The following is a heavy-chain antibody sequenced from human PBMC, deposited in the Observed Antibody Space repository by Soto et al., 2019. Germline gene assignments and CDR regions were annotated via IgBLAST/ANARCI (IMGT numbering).Heavy chain of an antibody. CDR3: ARDLTTVTTYGVFDY. D-gene: IGHD4-17*01. CDR1: GFTFSSYG. J-gene: IGHJ4*02. Sequence: QVQLVESGGGVVQPGRPLRLSCAASGFTFSSYGMHWVRQAPGKGLEWVAVIWYDGSNKYYADSVKGRFTISRDNSKNTLYLQMNSLRAEDTAVYYCARDLTTVTTYGVFDYWGQGTLVTVSS. CDR2: IWYDGSNK. V-gene: IGHV3-33*01.